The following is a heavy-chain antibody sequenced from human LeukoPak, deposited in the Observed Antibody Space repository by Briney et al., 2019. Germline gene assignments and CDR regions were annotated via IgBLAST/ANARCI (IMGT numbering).Heavy chain of an antibody. J-gene: IGHJ4*02. CDR3: ATENRGWFDY. V-gene: IGHV3-30*02. Sequence: PGGSLRLSCAASGFTFSSYSMNWVRQAPGKGLEWVAFIRYDGSNKYYADSVKGRFTISRDNSKNTLYLQMNSLRAEDTAVYYCATENRGWFDYWGQGTLVTVSS. CDR2: IRYDGSNK. D-gene: IGHD1-14*01. CDR1: GFTFSSYS.